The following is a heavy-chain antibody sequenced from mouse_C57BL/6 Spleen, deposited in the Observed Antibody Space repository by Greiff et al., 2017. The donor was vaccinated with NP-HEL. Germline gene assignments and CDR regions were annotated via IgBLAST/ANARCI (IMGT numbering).Heavy chain of an antibody. Sequence: QVQLQQSGAELVKPGASVKISCKASGYAFSSYWMNWVKQRPGKGLEWIGQIYPGDGDTNYNGKFKGKATLTADKSSSTAYMQLSSLTSEDSAVYFCAREGKLTGTGFDYWGQGTTLTVSS. CDR3: AREGKLTGTGFDY. CDR1: GYAFSSYW. D-gene: IGHD4-1*01. CDR2: IYPGDGDT. J-gene: IGHJ2*01. V-gene: IGHV1-80*01.